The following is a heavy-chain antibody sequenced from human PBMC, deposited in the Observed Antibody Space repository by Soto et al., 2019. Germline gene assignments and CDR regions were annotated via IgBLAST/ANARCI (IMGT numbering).Heavy chain of an antibody. V-gene: IGHV2-5*02. D-gene: IGHD6-13*01. CDR1: GFSISTSGVG. Sequence: QITLRESGPTLMKPTKNLTLTCTFSGFSISTSGVGVGWIRQPPGKALEWLALIFWDDDKRYSPSLMSRLTITKDTSKNQVVLTMTNMDPVDTATYYCAHGPVAAAETGSNCFDPWGQGTLVTVSS. CDR2: IFWDDDK. CDR3: AHGPVAAAETGSNCFDP. J-gene: IGHJ5*02.